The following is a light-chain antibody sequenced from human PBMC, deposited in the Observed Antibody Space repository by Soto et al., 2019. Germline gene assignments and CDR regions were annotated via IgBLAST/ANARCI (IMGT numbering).Light chain of an antibody. V-gene: IGKV1-39*01. CDR2: AXS. CDR3: QQLHIDPIT. CDR1: QTIFPY. Sequence: IHMTQSPSSLSASVGDRVTLPXRASQTIFPYLNWYQQKPGXPPKXXXYAXSNLQNGFPSSLSGSESGADFTRRISSLQPEDSVTYYCQQLHIDPITFGQGTRLEIK. J-gene: IGKJ5*01.